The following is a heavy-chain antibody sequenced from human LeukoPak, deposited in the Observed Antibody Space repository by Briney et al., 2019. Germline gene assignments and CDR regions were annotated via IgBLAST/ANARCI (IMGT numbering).Heavy chain of an antibody. D-gene: IGHD6-19*01. CDR1: GFTFSSYS. Sequence: TGGSLRLSCAASGFTFSSYSMNWARQAPGKGLEWVSSISSSSSYIYYADSVKGRFTISRDNAKNSLYLQMNSLRAEDTAVYYCARDSDIAVAGTSPWFDPWGQGTLVTVSS. CDR3: ARDSDIAVAGTSPWFDP. J-gene: IGHJ5*02. V-gene: IGHV3-21*01. CDR2: ISSSSSYI.